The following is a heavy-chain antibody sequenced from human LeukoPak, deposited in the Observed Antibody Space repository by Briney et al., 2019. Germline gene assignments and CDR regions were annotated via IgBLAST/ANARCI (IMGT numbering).Heavy chain of an antibody. D-gene: IGHD6-13*01. V-gene: IGHV3-66*02. CDR2: IYSGGST. CDR1: GFTVSSNY. J-gene: IGHJ4*02. CDR3: ARKAIAAAGYYFDY. Sequence: GGSLRLSCAASGFTVSSNYMSWVRQAPGKGLEWVSVIYSGGSTYYADFVKGRFIISRDNSKNTLYLQMNSLRAEDTAVYYCARKAIAAAGYYFDYWGQGTLVTVSS.